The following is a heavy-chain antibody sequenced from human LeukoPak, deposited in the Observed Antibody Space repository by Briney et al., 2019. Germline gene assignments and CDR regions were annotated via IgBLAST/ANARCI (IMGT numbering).Heavy chain of an antibody. J-gene: IGHJ6*04. Sequence: SVKVSCKAPGGTFSSYAISWVRQAPGQGLEWMGGIIPIFGTANYAQKFQGRVTITADESTSTAYMELSSLRSEDTAVYYCARSGGSSSWSSYYYYGMDVWGKGTTVTVSS. CDR2: IIPIFGTA. CDR3: ARSGGSSSWSSYYYYGMDV. V-gene: IGHV1-69*01. CDR1: GGTFSSYA. D-gene: IGHD6-13*01.